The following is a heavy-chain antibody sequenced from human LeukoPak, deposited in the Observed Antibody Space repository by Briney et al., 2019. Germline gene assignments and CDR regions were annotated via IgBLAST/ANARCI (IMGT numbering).Heavy chain of an antibody. V-gene: IGHV3-23*01. CDR1: GFIFNNYG. CDR3: AKGGSGYFADL. D-gene: IGHD3-22*01. Sequence: RPGGSLRLSCAASGFIFNNYGLIWVRQAPGKGLQWVSAISNDGGGTTYADFVKGRFTISRDNSKNTLFLRMNSLRAEDTALYYCAKGGSGYFADLWGQGTLVTVSS. J-gene: IGHJ5*02. CDR2: ISNDGGGT.